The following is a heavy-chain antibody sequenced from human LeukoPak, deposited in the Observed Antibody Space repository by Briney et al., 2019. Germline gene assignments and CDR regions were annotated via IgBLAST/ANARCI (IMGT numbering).Heavy chain of an antibody. J-gene: IGHJ4*02. CDR2: IYYSGST. D-gene: IGHD5-18*01. V-gene: IGHV4-59*01. Sequence: SETLSLTCTVSGVSISSYYWSWIRQPPGKGLEWIGYIYYSGSTNYNPSLKSRVTISVDTSKNQFSLKLSSVIAADTAVYYCARRGYSSGYFDYWGQGTLVTVSS. CDR1: GVSISSYY. CDR3: ARRGYSSGYFDY.